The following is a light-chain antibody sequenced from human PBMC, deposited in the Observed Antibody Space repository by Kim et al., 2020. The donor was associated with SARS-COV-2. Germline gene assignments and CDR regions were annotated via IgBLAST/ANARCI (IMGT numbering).Light chain of an antibody. CDR3: SSYTSSSTYV. CDR2: DVS. V-gene: IGLV2-14*03. CDR1: SSDFGGYNY. J-gene: IGLJ1*01. Sequence: GQSIPISCTGTSSDFGGYNYVSWYQQHPGKAPKLMIYDVSNRPSGVSNRFSGSKSGNTASLTISGLQAEDEADYYCSSYTSSSTYVFGTGTKVTVL.